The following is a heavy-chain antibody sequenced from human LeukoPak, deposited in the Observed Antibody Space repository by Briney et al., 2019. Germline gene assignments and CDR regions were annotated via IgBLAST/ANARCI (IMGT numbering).Heavy chain of an antibody. CDR3: AREASGYYNDAFDI. J-gene: IGHJ3*02. V-gene: IGHV3-21*01. CDR1: GFTFSSYS. Sequence: GGSLGLSCAASGFTFSSYSMNWVRQAPGKGLEWVSSISSSSSYIYYADSVKGRFTISRDNAKNSLYLQMNSLRAEDTAVYYCAREASGYYNDAFDIWGQGTMVTVSS. D-gene: IGHD3-22*01. CDR2: ISSSSSYI.